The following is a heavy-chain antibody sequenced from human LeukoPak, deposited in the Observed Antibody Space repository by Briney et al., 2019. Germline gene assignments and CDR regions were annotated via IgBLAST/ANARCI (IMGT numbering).Heavy chain of an antibody. CDR3: VKDNPLDY. Sequence: GGSLRLSCGASGFTFSSYGMLWVRQSPGKGLEWVAFIRYDGNIKFYADSMKGRFTISRDNSKNTLYLHINSLRPEDTALYYCVKDNPLDYWGQGTLVTVSS. CDR2: IRYDGNIK. CDR1: GFTFSSYG. V-gene: IGHV3-30*02. J-gene: IGHJ4*02. D-gene: IGHD1-14*01.